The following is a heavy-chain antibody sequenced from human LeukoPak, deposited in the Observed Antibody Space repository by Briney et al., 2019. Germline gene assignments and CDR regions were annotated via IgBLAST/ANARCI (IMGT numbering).Heavy chain of an antibody. Sequence: GRSLRLSCAASGFTFSSYGMHWVRQAPGKGLEWVAVIWYDGSNKYYADSVKGRFTVSRDNSKNTLYLQMNSLRAEDTAVYFCAKDKTNSIWRFFDYWGQGTLVTVSS. CDR1: GFTFSSYG. CDR3: AKDKTNSIWRFFDY. J-gene: IGHJ4*02. D-gene: IGHD6-13*01. V-gene: IGHV3-33*06. CDR2: IWYDGSNK.